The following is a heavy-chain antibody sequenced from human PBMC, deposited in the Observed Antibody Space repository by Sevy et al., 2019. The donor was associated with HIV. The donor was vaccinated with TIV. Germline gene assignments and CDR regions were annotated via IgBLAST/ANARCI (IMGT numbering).Heavy chain of an antibody. CDR3: ARTVHIRDFYFDY. Sequence: GESLKISCKASGYTFTGYYIHWVRQAPGQGLEWMGWINPNSAGTNYAQKFQGRVTMTRDTSISTAYMELSRLRSDDTAVYYCARTVHIRDFYFDYWGQGTLVTVSS. J-gene: IGHJ4*02. D-gene: IGHD1-20*01. CDR2: INPNSAGT. V-gene: IGHV1-2*02. CDR1: GYTFTGYY.